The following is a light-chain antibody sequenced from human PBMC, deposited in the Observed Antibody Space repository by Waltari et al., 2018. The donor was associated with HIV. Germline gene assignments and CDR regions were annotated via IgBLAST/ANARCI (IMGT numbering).Light chain of an antibody. CDR3: QHYNNWPPWT. J-gene: IGKJ1*01. CDR1: PSVSSN. V-gene: IGKV3-15*01. CDR2: GAS. Sequence: ITQSPATFPPSPAERVTLSCRAIPSVSSNLAWYQQKPGQAARLLIYGASTRATGIPARFSGSGSGTEYTITISSLQSEDFAVYYCQHYNNWPPWTFGQGTKVEIK.